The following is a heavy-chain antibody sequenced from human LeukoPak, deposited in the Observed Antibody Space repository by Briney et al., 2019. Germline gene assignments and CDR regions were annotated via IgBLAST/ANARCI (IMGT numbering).Heavy chain of an antibody. J-gene: IGHJ5*02. D-gene: IGHD1-7*01. CDR1: GFTFNYYW. CDR2: IKEDGSEK. Sequence: GGSLRLSCAASGFTFNYYWMRWVRQAPGKGLEWGATIKEDGSEKYYVDSVRGRFTVSIDNAKNSLYLQMSSLRVEDTAVYYCESTTGPWGQGTLVTVSS. V-gene: IGHV3-7*01. CDR3: ESTTGP.